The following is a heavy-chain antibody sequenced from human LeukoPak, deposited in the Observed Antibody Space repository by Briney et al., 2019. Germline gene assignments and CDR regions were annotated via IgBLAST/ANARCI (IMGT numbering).Heavy chain of an antibody. D-gene: IGHD4-11*01. CDR1: GGSLSTYY. Sequence: TASETLSLTCTVSGGSLSTYYWTWIRQPAGKGLEWIGRIYTSGSTNYNPSLKSRVTMSVDTSKNQVSLKLSSVSGTDTAVYYFMIAHNDYNNPRRYFEYWGQGILVTVSS. J-gene: IGHJ4*02. CDR2: IYTSGST. CDR3: MIAHNDYNNPRRYFEY. V-gene: IGHV4-4*07.